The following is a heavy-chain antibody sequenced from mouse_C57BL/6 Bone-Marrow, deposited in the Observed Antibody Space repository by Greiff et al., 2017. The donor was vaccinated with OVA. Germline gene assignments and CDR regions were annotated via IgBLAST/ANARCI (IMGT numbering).Heavy chain of an antibody. D-gene: IGHD1-1*01. CDR3: ARSYYGSSYFYYFDY. V-gene: IGHV1-76*01. CDR2: IYPGSGNT. J-gene: IGHJ2*01. Sequence: VQLQQSGAELVRPGASVKLSCKASGYTFTDYYINWVKQRPGQGLEWIARIYPGSGNTYYNEKFKGKATLTAEKSSSTAYMQLSSLTSEDSAVYFCARSYYGSSYFYYFDYWGQGTTLTVSS. CDR1: GYTFTDYY.